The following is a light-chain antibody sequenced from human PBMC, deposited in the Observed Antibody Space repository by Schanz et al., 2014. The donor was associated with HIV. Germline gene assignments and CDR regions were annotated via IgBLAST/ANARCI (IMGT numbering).Light chain of an antibody. V-gene: IGKV4-1*01. CDR1: QSVLYSSNNRNY. Sequence: DIVLTQSPDSLLVSLGERATINCKSSQSVLYSSNNRNYLAWYQQKPGQSPKLLLYWASTRESGVPDRFSGSGSGTDFTLTISTLQAEDVAIYYCQQYYSSPLTFGGGTKVEIK. CDR3: QQYYSSPLT. J-gene: IGKJ4*01. CDR2: WAS.